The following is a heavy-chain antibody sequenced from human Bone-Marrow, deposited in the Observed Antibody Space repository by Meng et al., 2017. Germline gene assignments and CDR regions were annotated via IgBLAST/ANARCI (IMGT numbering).Heavy chain of an antibody. CDR3: TRDGYSDCSRTSCFDY. Sequence: QGQVVESGAEVKKPGASVKVSCKASGYTITSYAINWLRQAPGQGLEWMGWIDTKTGSPRYAQGFKGRLVFSSDTSVCTAYLQISGLKADDTAVYYCTRDGYSDCSRTSCFDYWGQGTLVTVSS. D-gene: IGHD2-2*01. CDR1: GYTITSYA. J-gene: IGHJ4*02. V-gene: IGHV7-4-1*02. CDR2: IDTKTGSP.